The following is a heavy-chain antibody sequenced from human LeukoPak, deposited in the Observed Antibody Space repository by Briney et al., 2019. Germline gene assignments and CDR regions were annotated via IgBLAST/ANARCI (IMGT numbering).Heavy chain of an antibody. J-gene: IGHJ4*02. V-gene: IGHV3-53*05. D-gene: IGHD2-21*01. CDR3: AREIPRYSFDY. CDR2: IYSGGST. CDR1: GFTVSSNY. Sequence: PGGSLRLSCAASGFTVSSNYMSWVRQAPGKGLEWVSVIYSGGSTYYADSVKGRFTISRDNSKNTLYLQMNSLRAEDTAVYYCAREIPRYSFDYWGQGTLVTVSS.